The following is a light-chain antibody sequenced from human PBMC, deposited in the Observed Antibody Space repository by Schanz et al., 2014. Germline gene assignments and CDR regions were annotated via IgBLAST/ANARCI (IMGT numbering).Light chain of an antibody. CDR2: DVS. CDR3: SSYTSSSWV. J-gene: IGLJ3*02. Sequence: QSALTQPRSVSGSPGQSVTISCTGTNSDVGGYDYVSWYQQPPGKAPKLIIYDVSNRPSGVSNRFSGSKSGNTASLTISGLQAEDEADYYCSSYTSSSWVFGGGTKLTVL. CDR1: NSDVGGYDY. V-gene: IGLV2-14*01.